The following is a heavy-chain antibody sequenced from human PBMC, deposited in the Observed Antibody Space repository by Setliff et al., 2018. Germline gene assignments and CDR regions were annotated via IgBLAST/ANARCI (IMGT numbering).Heavy chain of an antibody. CDR3: ARSKVEAAMVKHNWFDP. Sequence: ASVKVSCKASGGTFSSYAISWMRQAPGQGLEWVGWISGYNGNTDYAQNLQGRVSMTRNTSISTAYMELNSLTSEDTAVYYCARSKVEAAMVKHNWFDPWGQGTLVTVSS. CDR2: ISGYNGNT. D-gene: IGHD5-18*01. V-gene: IGHV1-8*02. J-gene: IGHJ5*02. CDR1: GGTFSSYA.